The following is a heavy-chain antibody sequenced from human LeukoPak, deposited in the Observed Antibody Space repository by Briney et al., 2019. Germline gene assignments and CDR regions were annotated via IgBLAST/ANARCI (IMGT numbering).Heavy chain of an antibody. CDR2: ISYDGSNK. V-gene: IGHV3-30-3*02. J-gene: IGHJ6*02. CDR3: AKSNWNYPYYYYGMDV. CDR1: GFTFSSYA. D-gene: IGHD1-7*01. Sequence: GGSLRLSCAASGFTFSSYAMHWVRQAPGKGLEWVAVISYDGSNKYYADSVKGRFTISRDNSKNTLYLQMNSLRAEDTAVYYCAKSNWNYPYYYYGMDVWGQGTTVTVSS.